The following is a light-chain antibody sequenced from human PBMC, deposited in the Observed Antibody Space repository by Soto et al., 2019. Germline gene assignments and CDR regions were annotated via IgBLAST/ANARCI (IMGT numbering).Light chain of an antibody. CDR2: DVS. CDR1: SSDVGGYNY. CDR3: SSYTSSSTFF. Sequence: QSVLTQPASVSGSPGQSITISCTGPSSDVGGYNYVSWYQQHPGKAPKLMIYDVSNRPSGVSNRFSGSKSGNTASLTISGLQAEDEADYYCSSYTSSSTFFFGTGTKVTVL. V-gene: IGLV2-14*01. J-gene: IGLJ1*01.